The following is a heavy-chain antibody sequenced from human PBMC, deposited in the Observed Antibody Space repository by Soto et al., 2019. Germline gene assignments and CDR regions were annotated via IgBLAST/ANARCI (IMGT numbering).Heavy chain of an antibody. CDR1: GGSVSSGSYY. V-gene: IGHV4-61*01. D-gene: IGHD3-22*01. J-gene: IGHJ4*02. Sequence: PSETLSLTCTVSGGSVSSGSYYWSWIRQPPGKGLEWIGYIYYGGSTNYNPSLKSRVTISVDTSKNQFSRKLSSVTAADTAVYYCAGNSSGYYGKFDYWGQGTLVTVSS. CDR2: IYYGGST. CDR3: AGNSSGYYGKFDY.